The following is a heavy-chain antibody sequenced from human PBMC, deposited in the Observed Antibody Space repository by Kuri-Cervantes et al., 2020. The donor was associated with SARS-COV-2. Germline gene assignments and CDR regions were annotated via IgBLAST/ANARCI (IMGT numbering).Heavy chain of an antibody. J-gene: IGHJ4*02. CDR2: INPNSGGT. CDR1: GYTFTGYY. V-gene: IGHV1-2*02. Sequence: ASVKVSCKASGYTFTGYYMHWVRQAPGQGLEWMGWINPNSGGTNYAQKFQGRVTMTRDTSISTAYMELNRLRSDDTAVYYCARADPPLAYCGGDCRLFDYWGQGTLVTVSS. CDR3: ARADPPLAYCGGDCRLFDY. D-gene: IGHD2-21*02.